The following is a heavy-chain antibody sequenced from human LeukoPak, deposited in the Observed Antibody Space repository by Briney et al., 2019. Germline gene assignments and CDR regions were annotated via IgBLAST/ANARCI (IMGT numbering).Heavy chain of an antibody. CDR1: GGSISSYY. J-gene: IGHJ4*02. CDR3: ARHFTWGYDY. D-gene: IGHD7-27*01. Sequence: SETLSLTCTDSGGSISSYYWSWIRQPPGKGLEWIGYIYYSGSTNYNPSLKSRVTISVDTSKNQFSLKLSSVTAADTAVYYRARHFTWGYDYWGQGTLVTVSS. CDR2: IYYSGST. V-gene: IGHV4-59*08.